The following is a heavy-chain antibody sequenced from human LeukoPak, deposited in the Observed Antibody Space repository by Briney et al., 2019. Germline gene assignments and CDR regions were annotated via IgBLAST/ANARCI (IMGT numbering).Heavy chain of an antibody. CDR1: GFTFSSYW. V-gene: IGHV3-30*02. Sequence: PGGSLRLSCAASGFTFSSYWMHWVRQAPGKGLEWVAFIRYDGSNKYYADSVKGRFTISRDNSKSTLYLQMNSLRAEDTSVYYCAKDLIYWGQGTLVTVSS. CDR3: AKDLIY. J-gene: IGHJ4*02. CDR2: IRYDGSNK.